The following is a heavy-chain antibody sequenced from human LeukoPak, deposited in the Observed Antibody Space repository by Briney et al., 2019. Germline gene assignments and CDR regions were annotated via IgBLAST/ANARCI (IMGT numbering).Heavy chain of an antibody. Sequence: SETLSLTCTVSGGSISSYYWSWIRQPPGKGLEWLGYIYYSGSTNYNPSLKSRVTISVDTSKNQFSLKLSSVTAADTAVYYCARVRCSGGSCYLFDYWGQGTLVTVSS. V-gene: IGHV4-59*01. J-gene: IGHJ4*02. CDR3: ARVRCSGGSCYLFDY. D-gene: IGHD2-15*01. CDR1: GGSISSYY. CDR2: IYYSGST.